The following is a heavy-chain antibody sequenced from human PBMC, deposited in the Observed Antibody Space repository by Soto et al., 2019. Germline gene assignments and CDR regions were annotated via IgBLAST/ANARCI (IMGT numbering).Heavy chain of an antibody. CDR1: GGSISSYY. J-gene: IGHJ4*02. V-gene: IGHV4-59*08. CDR3: ARVLISIFGVVAVDY. CDR2: IYYSGST. Sequence: PSETLSLTCTVSGGSISSYYWSWIRQPPGKGQEWIGYIYYSGSTNYNPSLKSRVTITVDTSKNQFSLKLSSVTAADTAVYYCARVLISIFGVVAVDYWGQGTLVTVSS. D-gene: IGHD3-3*01.